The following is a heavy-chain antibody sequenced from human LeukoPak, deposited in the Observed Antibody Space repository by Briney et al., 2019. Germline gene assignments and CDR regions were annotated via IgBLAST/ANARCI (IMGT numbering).Heavy chain of an antibody. D-gene: IGHD4-11*01. V-gene: IGHV1-2*02. CDR2: INPSSGGT. J-gene: IGHJ4*02. CDR1: GYXLNAYY. Sequence: GASVNVSCKPSGYXLNAYYMHWVRQAPGQGLEWMGCINPSSGGTKYGQKFQGRVTMARDTSISTTYMELSRLTSDDTAVYYCARGLGFDYWGQGTLVTVSS. CDR3: ARGLGFDY.